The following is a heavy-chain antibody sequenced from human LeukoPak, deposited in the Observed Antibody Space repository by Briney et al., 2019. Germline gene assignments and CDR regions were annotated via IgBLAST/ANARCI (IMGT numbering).Heavy chain of an antibody. Sequence: GGSLRLSCAASGFTFSSYWMSWVRQAPGKGLEWVANIKQDGSEKYYVDSVKGRFTISRDNAKNSLYLQMNSLRAEDTAVYYCARKRHSSGWYYFDYWGQGTLVTVSS. CDR1: GFTFSSYW. CDR2: IKQDGSEK. D-gene: IGHD6-19*01. J-gene: IGHJ4*02. V-gene: IGHV3-7*01. CDR3: ARKRHSSGWYYFDY.